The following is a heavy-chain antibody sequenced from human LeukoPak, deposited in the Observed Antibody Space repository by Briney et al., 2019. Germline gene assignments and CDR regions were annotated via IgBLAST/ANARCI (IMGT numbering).Heavy chain of an antibody. CDR1: GFSFNSYW. Sequence: PGGSLTLSCAASGFSFNSYWMHWVRQAPGRGLIWVSRINSDASSIKYADSVKGRFTISRDNAKNTLYLQMHSLRAEDKSVWCCATLGPPIHWGQGILVTVSS. J-gene: IGHJ4*02. V-gene: IGHV3-74*03. CDR2: INSDASSI. CDR3: ATLGPPIH.